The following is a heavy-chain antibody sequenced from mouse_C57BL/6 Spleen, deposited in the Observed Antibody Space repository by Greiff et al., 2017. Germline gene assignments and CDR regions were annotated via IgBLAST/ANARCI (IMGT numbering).Heavy chain of an antibody. CDR1: GYAFSSSW. Sequence: LLESGPELVKPGASVKISCKASGYAFSSSWMNWVKQRPGKGLEWIGRIYPGDGDTNYNGKFKGKATLTAYKSSSTAYMQRSSLTSEDSAVYFCARSAGGSYLDYWGQGTTLTVSS. CDR2: IYPGDGDT. CDR3: ARSAGGSYLDY. J-gene: IGHJ2*01. V-gene: IGHV1-82*01. D-gene: IGHD1-1*01.